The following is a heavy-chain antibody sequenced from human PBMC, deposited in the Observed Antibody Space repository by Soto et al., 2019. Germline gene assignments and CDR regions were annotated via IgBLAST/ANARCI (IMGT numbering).Heavy chain of an antibody. V-gene: IGHV1-2*04. CDR1: GYTFTGYY. D-gene: IGHD3-3*01. J-gene: IGHJ6*02. CDR3: ARSRGTDYDFWSGYPKSNYYYGMDV. Sequence: QVQLVQSGAEVKKPGASVKVSCKASGYTFTGYYMHWVRQAPGQGLEWMGWINPNSGGTNYAQKFQGWVTMTRDTSISTAYMELSRLRSDDTAFYYCARSRGTDYDFWSGYPKSNYYYGMDVWGQGTTVTVSS. CDR2: INPNSGGT.